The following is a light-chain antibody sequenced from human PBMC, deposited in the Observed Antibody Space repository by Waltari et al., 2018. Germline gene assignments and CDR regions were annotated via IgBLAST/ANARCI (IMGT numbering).Light chain of an antibody. Sequence: QSALTQPASVSGSPGQSITISCTGTSSDVGGYNYVSWYQQHPGKAPKLMIYEVSNRPSGVSYRFPGPQSGNTASLTISGLQAEDEADYYCSSYTSSSTWVFGGGTKLTVL. CDR2: EVS. V-gene: IGLV2-14*01. CDR3: SSYTSSSTWV. J-gene: IGLJ3*02. CDR1: SSDVGGYNY.